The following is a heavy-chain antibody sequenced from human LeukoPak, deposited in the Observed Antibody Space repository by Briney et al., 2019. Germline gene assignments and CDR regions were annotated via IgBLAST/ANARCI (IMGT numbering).Heavy chain of an antibody. Sequence: GGSLRLSCAASGFTFSSYEMNWVRQAPGKGLEWVSTISGGGSTTYYADSVKGRFTISRDNSKNTLYLQMNSLRAEDTAVYYCASDSNTPAFDIWGQGTMVTVSS. CDR3: ASDSNTPAFDI. D-gene: IGHD2-15*01. V-gene: IGHV3-23*01. J-gene: IGHJ3*02. CDR1: GFTFSSYE. CDR2: ISGGGSTT.